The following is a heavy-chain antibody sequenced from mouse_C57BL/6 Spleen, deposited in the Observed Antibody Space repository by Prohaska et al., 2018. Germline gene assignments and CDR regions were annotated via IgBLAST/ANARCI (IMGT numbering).Heavy chain of an antibody. CDR2: INPDSSTI. Sequence: EGKLLQSGGGLVQHGGSLKLSCADSGIDFSRYWMSWVRRATGKGLEWCGEINPDSSTINYAPSLKDKFIISRDNAKTTLYLQMSKVRFENTSLYYCARSELDYSDYCGRCSTLTGSS. D-gene: IGHD4-1*01. CDR3: ARSELDYSDY. V-gene: IGHV4-1*01. CDR1: GIDFSRYW. J-gene: IGHJ2*01.